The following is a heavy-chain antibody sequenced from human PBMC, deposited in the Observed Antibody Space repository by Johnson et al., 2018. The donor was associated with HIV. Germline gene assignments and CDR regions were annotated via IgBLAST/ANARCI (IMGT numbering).Heavy chain of an antibody. CDR2: ISSGGRT. J-gene: IGHJ3*02. V-gene: IGHV3-53*01. CDR3: ARDLGGSDAFDI. CDR1: GFTVSSNY. D-gene: IGHD3-16*01. Sequence: QLLESGGGLIQPGGSLRLSCAASGFTVSSNYMSWVRQAPGTGLEWVAVISSGGRTYYADSVTGRFTISSDNSKNTLYLQMNSLRAEDTAVYYCARDLGGSDAFDIWGQGTMVTVSS.